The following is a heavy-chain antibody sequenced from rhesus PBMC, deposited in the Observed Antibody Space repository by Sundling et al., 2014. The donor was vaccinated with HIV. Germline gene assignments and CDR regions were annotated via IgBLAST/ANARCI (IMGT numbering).Heavy chain of an antibody. D-gene: IGHD3-28*01. CDR3: ATPTYYYNSGYKFDY. CDR1: GGSVSDTYR. CDR2: FHGTTSDT. V-gene: IGHV4S10*01. J-gene: IGHJ4*01. Sequence: QVQLQESGPGVVKTSETLSLNCAVSGGSVSDTYRWTWIRQSPGKGLEWIGYFHGTTSDTDYNPSLKSRVTISRDMSKNDFSLTLTSVTAADTAVYFCATPTYYYNSGYKFDYWGQGVLVTVSS.